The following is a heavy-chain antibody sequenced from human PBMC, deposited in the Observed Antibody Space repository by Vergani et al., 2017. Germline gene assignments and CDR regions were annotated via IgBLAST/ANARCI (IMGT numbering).Heavy chain of an antibody. CDR2: IGTAGDT. V-gene: IGHV3-13*01. Sequence: EVQLVESGGGLVQPGGSLRLSCAASGFTFSSYDMHWVRQATGKGLEWVSAIGTAGDTYYPGSVKGRFTISRENAKNSLYLQMNSLRAGDTAIYYCARAVSTTVVDPPGYWAQRTLVNVSS. J-gene: IGHJ4*02. CDR3: ARAVSTTVVDPPGY. CDR1: GFTFSSYD. D-gene: IGHD4-23*01.